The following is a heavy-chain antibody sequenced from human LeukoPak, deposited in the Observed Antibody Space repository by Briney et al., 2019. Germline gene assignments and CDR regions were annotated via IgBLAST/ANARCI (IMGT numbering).Heavy chain of an antibody. CDR3: AKGLPRPPSSTSCFDY. Sequence: GGSLRLSCAASGFTFSDYYMSWIRQAPGKGLEWVGRIKNKANSYTTEYAASVKGRFTISRDDSKSSLYLQMNSLRAEDTAVYYCAKGLPRPPSSTSCFDYWGQGTLVTVSS. CDR2: IKNKANSYTT. J-gene: IGHJ4*02. D-gene: IGHD2-2*01. V-gene: IGHV3-72*01. CDR1: GFTFSDYY.